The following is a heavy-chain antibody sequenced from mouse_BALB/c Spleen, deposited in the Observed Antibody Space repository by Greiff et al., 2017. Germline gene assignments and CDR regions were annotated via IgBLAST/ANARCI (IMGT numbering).Heavy chain of an antibody. Sequence: LVESGAELAKPGASVKMSCKASGYTFTSYWMHWVKQRPGQGLEWIGYINPSTGYTEYNQKFKDKATLTADKSSSTAYMQLSSLTSEDSAVYYCARKLRYYYAMDYWGQGTSVTVSS. V-gene: IGHV1-7*01. J-gene: IGHJ4*01. CDR1: GYTFTSYW. D-gene: IGHD1-1*01. CDR3: ARKLRYYYAMDY. CDR2: INPSTGYT.